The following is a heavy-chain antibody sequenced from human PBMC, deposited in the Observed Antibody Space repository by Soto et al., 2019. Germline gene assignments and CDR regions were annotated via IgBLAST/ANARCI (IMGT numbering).Heavy chain of an antibody. J-gene: IGHJ4*02. CDR3: ARVGCSRNNCYTGYYFDY. V-gene: IGHV3-33*01. CDR2: IWYDGSNS. CDR1: GFTFSSLG. D-gene: IGHD2-2*02. Sequence: PGGSLRLSCAASGFTFSSLGMHWVRQAPGKGLEWVAVIWYDGSNSYYADSVKGRFTISRDNSKNTLFLQMNSLRAEDTAVYYCARVGCSRNNCYTGYYFDYWGQGTLVTVSS.